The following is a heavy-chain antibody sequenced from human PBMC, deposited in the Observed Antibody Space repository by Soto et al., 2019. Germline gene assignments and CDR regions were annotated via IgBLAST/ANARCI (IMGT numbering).Heavy chain of an antibody. CDR1: GFTVSSNY. D-gene: IGHD3-22*01. J-gene: IGHJ4*02. CDR3: AREQPTYGYGYSFAY. Sequence: GGSLRLSCAASGFTVSSNYMSWVRQAPGKGLEWVSDIYGGGSTYYADSVKSRFTISRDNSKNTLNLQINSLRADDTAVYYSAREQPTYGYGYSFAYWAKGTV. V-gene: IGHV3-66*01. CDR2: IYGGGST.